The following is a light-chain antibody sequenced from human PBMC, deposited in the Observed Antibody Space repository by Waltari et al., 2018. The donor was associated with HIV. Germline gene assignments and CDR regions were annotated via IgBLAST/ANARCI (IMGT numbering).Light chain of an antibody. CDR2: DDS. J-gene: IGLJ2*01. Sequence: SYVLTQPPSVLVAPGQTARLTCGGTNIVSKRVHWYQQRPGQAPVLVVYDDSDRPSGIPERFSGSKSGNTATLTFSRVEAGDEADYYCQVWDSSTDHVVFGGGTKLTVL. CDR3: QVWDSSTDHVV. V-gene: IGLV3-21*02. CDR1: NIVSKR.